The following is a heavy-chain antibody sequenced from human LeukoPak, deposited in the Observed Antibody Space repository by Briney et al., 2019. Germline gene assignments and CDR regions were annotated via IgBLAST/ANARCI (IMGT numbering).Heavy chain of an antibody. Sequence: PSETLSLTCTVSGGSISSGSYYRSWIRQPAGKGLEWIGRIYMSGSTNYNPSLKSRVTISVDMSKNQFSLRLTSVTAADTAVYYCARVATYYGFSCGMDVWGQGTTVTVSS. CDR1: GGSISSGSYY. D-gene: IGHD3-3*01. J-gene: IGHJ6*02. V-gene: IGHV4-61*02. CDR2: IYMSGST. CDR3: ARVATYYGFSCGMDV.